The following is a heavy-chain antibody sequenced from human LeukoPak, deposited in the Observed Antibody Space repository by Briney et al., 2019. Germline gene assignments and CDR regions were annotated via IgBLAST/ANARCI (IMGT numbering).Heavy chain of an antibody. CDR1: GGSFSGYY. CDR2: INHSGST. CDR3: ARGAFSFPDAFDI. V-gene: IGHV4-34*01. Sequence: SETLSLTCAVYGGSFSGYYWSWIRQPPGKGLEWIGEINHSGSTNYNPSLKSRVTISVDTSRNQFSLKLSSVTAADTAVYHCARGAFSFPDAFDIWGQGTMVTVSS. J-gene: IGHJ3*02. D-gene: IGHD3-3*02.